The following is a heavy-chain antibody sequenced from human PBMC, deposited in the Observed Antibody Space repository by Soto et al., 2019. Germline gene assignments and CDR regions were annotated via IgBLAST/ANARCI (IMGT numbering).Heavy chain of an antibody. Sequence: QLQLQESGPGLVKPSETLSLTCTASGGSISSSSYYWGWIRQPPGKGLEWIGTIYYSGSTYYNPSLKSRVTISVDTSKNQFSLKLTSVTAADTAVYYCARRVAGGPFQHWGQGTLVTVSS. CDR1: GGSISSSSYY. CDR2: IYYSGST. V-gene: IGHV4-39*01. D-gene: IGHD6-19*01. CDR3: ARRVAGGPFQH. J-gene: IGHJ1*01.